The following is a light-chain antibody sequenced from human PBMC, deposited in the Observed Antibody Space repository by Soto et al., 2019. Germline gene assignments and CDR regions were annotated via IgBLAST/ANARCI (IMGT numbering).Light chain of an antibody. J-gene: IGKJ1*01. CDR2: DAS. Sequence: DIQMTQSPSTLSASVGDRVTITCRASQSISSWLAWYQQKPGKAPKLLIYDASSLESGVPSRFSGSGSGTEFALTISILQSDDFATYYCQRYNRYWTFGQGTKVEIK. CDR1: QSISSW. V-gene: IGKV1-5*01. CDR3: QRYNRYWT.